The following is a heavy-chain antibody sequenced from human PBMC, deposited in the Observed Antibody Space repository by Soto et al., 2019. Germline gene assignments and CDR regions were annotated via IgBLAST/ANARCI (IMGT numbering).Heavy chain of an antibody. V-gene: IGHV5-51*01. CDR3: ARREMSTIGLDY. Sequence: GESLKISCKGSGYSFATYGIAWVRQMPGKGLEWMGIIYPGDSDTRYSPSFQGQVTISADKSISTAYLQWSSLKASDTAMYYCARREMSTIGLDYWGQGTVVTVSS. J-gene: IGHJ4*02. CDR1: GYSFATYG. D-gene: IGHD1-1*01. CDR2: IYPGDSDT.